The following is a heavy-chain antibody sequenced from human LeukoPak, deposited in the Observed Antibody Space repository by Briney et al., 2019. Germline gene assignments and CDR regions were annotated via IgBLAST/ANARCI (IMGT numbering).Heavy chain of an antibody. V-gene: IGHV5-51*01. CDR1: GYTLTSYW. J-gene: IGHJ4*02. CDR3: ARGDDLLLLDY. D-gene: IGHD3-16*01. CDR2: TSRGASYT. Sequence: GESLKISCKGSGYTLTSYWIGWVRQMPGKCLEWMGITSRGASYTRYSPSFQGQVTISADKSINTAYLQWSSLKASDTAMYFCARGDDLLLLDYWGQGTLVTVSS.